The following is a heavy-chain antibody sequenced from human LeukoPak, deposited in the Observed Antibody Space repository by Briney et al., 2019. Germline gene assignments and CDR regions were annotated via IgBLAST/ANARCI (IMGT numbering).Heavy chain of an antibody. Sequence: SVKVSCKASGGTFSSYAISWVRQAPGQGLEWMGGIIPIFGTANYAQKFQGRVTITTDESTSTAYMELSSLRSEDTAVYYRARRIPGENWFDPWGQGTLVTVSS. D-gene: IGHD1-14*01. CDR1: GGTFSSYA. CDR2: IIPIFGTA. CDR3: ARRIPGENWFDP. V-gene: IGHV1-69*05. J-gene: IGHJ5*02.